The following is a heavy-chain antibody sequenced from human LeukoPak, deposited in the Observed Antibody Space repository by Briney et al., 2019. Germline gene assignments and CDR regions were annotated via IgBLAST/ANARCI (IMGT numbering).Heavy chain of an antibody. J-gene: IGHJ4*02. V-gene: IGHV4-39*01. CDR2: IYYSGST. CDR1: GGSISSSSYY. Sequence: PSETLSLTCTVSGGSISSSSYYWGWIRQPPGKGLEWIGSIYYSGSTYYNPSLKSRVTISVDTSKNQFSLKLSSVTAADTAVYYCARRGMATGGGGDYWGQGTLVTVSS. D-gene: IGHD5-12*01. CDR3: ARRGMATGGGGDY.